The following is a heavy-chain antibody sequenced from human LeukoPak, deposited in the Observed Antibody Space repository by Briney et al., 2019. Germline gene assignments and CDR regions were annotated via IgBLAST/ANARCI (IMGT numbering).Heavy chain of an antibody. J-gene: IGHJ6*03. CDR3: AREGGYNYYYYMDV. D-gene: IGHD2-15*01. CDR1: GFTFSSYS. V-gene: IGHV3-21*01. CDR2: ISSSSSYI. Sequence: GGSLRLSCAASGFTFSSYSMHWVRQAPGKGLEWVSYISSSSSYIYYADSVKGRFTISRDNAKNSLYLQMNSLRAEDTAVYYCAREGGYNYYYYMDVWGKGTTVTVSS.